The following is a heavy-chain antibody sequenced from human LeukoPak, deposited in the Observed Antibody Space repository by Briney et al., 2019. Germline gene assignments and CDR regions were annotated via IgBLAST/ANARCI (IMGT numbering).Heavy chain of an antibody. V-gene: IGHV3-43*02. CDR3: AKESGKFEY. J-gene: IGHJ4*02. CDR1: GLPITDFG. Sequence: PGGSLRLSCVASGLPITDFGMHWVRQAPGKGLEWVSLISGGGVSTFYADSVKGRFSISRDNSKNSLYLEMNSLRTEDAAMYYCAKESGKFEYWGQGTLVAVSS. CDR2: ISGGGVST.